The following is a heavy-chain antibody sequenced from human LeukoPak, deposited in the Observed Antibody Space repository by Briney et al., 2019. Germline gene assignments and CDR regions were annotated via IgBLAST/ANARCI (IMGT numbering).Heavy chain of an antibody. CDR1: GGSVSSGSYY. CDR3: ARDTGYCGSGTRYHNYFDW. V-gene: IGHV4-61*01. D-gene: IGHD1-26*01. CDR2: VYWTGNT. Sequence: KPSETLSLTCTVSGGSVSSGSYYWSWIRQPQGKGLEWIGYVYWTGNTNYNPSLKSRVTMSVDTSKNQFSLKLNSVTAADTAVYYCARDTGYCGSGTRYHNYFDWWGQGTLVTVSS. J-gene: IGHJ4*02.